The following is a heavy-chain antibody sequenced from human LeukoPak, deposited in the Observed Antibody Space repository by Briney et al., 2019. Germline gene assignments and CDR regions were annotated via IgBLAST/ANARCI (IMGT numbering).Heavy chain of an antibody. Sequence: PGGSLRLSCAASGFSFSSHGMSWVRQAPGKGLEWVSGIIGGAGGTYYADSVKGRFTISRDNSKHTLYLQMNSLRAEDTAVYYCAKDLFACSSTSCYSQSHWGQGTLVTVSS. CDR3: AKDLFACSSTSCYSQSH. J-gene: IGHJ4*02. D-gene: IGHD2-2*01. CDR2: IIGGAGGT. V-gene: IGHV3-23*01. CDR1: GFSFSSHG.